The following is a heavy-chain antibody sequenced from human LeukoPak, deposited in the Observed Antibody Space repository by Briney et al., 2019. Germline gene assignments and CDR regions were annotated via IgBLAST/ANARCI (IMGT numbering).Heavy chain of an antibody. CDR3: ARGDSGSYRGMDV. V-gene: IGHV4-4*07. J-gene: IGHJ6*03. CDR2: FFTSGTT. Sequence: PSETLSLTCTVSGGSISSYFWSWIRQPAGKGLEWIGRFFTSGTTNYNPSLKSRVTMSVDTSKNQFSLNLSSVTAADTAVYYCARGDSGSYRGMDVWGKGTTVTVSS. CDR1: GGSISSYF. D-gene: IGHD1-26*01.